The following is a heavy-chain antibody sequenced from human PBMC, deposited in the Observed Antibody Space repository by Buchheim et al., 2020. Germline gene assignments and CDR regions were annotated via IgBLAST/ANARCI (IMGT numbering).Heavy chain of an antibody. Sequence: QVQLVQSGAEVKKPGSSVKVSCKASGGTFSSYTISWVRQAPGQGLEWMGIINPSGGSTSYAQKFPGRVTMTRDTSMSTVYMELSSLRSEDTAVYYCARDKGRVFFDYWGQGTL. CDR2: INPSGGST. CDR3: ARDKGRVFFDY. CDR1: GGTFSSYT. V-gene: IGHV1-46*01. J-gene: IGHJ4*02.